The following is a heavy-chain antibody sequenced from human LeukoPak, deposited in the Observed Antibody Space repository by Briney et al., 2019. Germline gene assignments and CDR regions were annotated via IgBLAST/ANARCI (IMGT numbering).Heavy chain of an antibody. CDR3: ATAGFYGDYVLDY. V-gene: IGHV1-46*01. D-gene: IGHD4-17*01. J-gene: IGHJ4*02. Sequence: ASVKVSCKASGYTFTSYGISWVRQAPGQGLEWMGIINPSGGSTSYAQKFQGRVTMTRDTSTSTVYMELSSLRSEDTAVYYCATAGFYGDYVLDYWGQGTLVTVSS. CDR2: INPSGGST. CDR1: GYTFTSYG.